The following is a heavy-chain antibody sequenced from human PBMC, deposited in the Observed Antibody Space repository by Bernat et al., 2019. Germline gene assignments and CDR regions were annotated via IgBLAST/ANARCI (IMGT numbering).Heavy chain of an antibody. CDR1: GFSLSTTGMC. D-gene: IGHD3-10*01. J-gene: IGHJ5*02. Sequence: QVTLRESGPALVKPTQTLTLTCTFSGFSLSTTGMCVSWIRQPPGKALEWLARIDWDDDKYYSTSLKTRLTISKDTSKNQVVLTMTNIDPVDTATYYCARSDGSGSYYRDDWFDPWGQGTLVTVSS. CDR3: ARSDGSGSYYRDDWFDP. V-gene: IGHV2-70*15. CDR2: IDWDDDK.